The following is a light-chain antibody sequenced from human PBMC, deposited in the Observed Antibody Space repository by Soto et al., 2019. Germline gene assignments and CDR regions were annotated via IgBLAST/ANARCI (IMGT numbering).Light chain of an antibody. CDR3: QKYDSAPFT. V-gene: IGKV1-27*01. Sequence: DIQMTQSPSSMSASVGDRVTITCRASQDSGYFLTWYQQRPGKVPTLIIHSASSLFSGVPSRVSGSGSGTDFALHIFISQADDVVTKYSQKYDSAPFTFGPAT. J-gene: IGKJ3*01. CDR1: QDSGYF. CDR2: SAS.